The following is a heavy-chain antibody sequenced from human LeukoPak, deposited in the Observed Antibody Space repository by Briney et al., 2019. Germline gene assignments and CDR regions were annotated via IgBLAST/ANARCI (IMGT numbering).Heavy chain of an antibody. V-gene: IGHV1-8*03. D-gene: IGHD3-3*01. J-gene: IGHJ4*02. CDR2: MNPNSDNT. CDR1: GYTFTSYD. Sequence: GASVKVSCKASGYTFTSYDINWVRQATGQGLEWMGWMNPNSDNTGYAQKFQGRVTITRNTSISTAYMELSSLRSEDTAVYYCARGDYDFWSGYRHFDYWGQGTLVTVSS. CDR3: ARGDYDFWSGYRHFDY.